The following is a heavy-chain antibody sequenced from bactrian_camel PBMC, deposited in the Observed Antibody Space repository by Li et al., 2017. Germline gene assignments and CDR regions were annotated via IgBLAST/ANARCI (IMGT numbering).Heavy chain of an antibody. CDR3: ELQTVRCPVNLKS. V-gene: IGHV3S57*01. D-gene: IGHD7*01. CDR2: IDSDGSI. J-gene: IGHJ6*01. Sequence: HVQLVESGGGVVQAGRSLRLSCVDSGYTYCRYDVSWYRQAPGKEREFVSAIDSDGSIRYADSVKGRFTISRGNAKNTMYLQMNSLKPEDTAMYYCELQTVRCPVNLKSRGQGTQVTVS. CDR1: GYTYCRYD.